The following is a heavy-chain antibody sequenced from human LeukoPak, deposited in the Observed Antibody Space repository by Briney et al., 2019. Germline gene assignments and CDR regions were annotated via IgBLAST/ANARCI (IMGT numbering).Heavy chain of an antibody. CDR1: GFTFSSYW. J-gene: IGHJ4*02. Sequence: GGSLRLSCAASGFTFSSYWMSWVRQAPGKGLEWVANIKQDGSEKYYVDSVKGRFTISRDNAKNSLYLQMNSLRAEDTAVYYCARDPPSYHSSGYSFVPHYWGQGTLVTVSS. V-gene: IGHV3-7*01. D-gene: IGHD3-22*01. CDR2: IKQDGSEK. CDR3: ARDPPSYHSSGYSFVPHY.